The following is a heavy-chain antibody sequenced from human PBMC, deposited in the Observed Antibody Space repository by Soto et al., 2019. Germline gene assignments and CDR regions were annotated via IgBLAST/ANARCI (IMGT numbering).Heavy chain of an antibody. CDR1: GYTFLGYG. J-gene: IGHJ4*03. Sequence: QVPLVQSGDEVKNPGASVKVSCKASGYTFLGYGISWVRQAPGQGLEWMGWIDPSNRNAKYVQNLQGRVTMTTDTSTTTAYMEVRSMCSAATALSYSARTRHTTSLKYYFDYWGQGTLVTVSS. CDR2: IDPSNRNA. D-gene: IGHD2-2*01. V-gene: IGHV1-18*04. CDR3: ARTRHTTSLKYYFDY.